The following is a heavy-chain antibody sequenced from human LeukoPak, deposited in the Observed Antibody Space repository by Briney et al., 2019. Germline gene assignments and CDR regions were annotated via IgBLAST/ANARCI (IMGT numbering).Heavy chain of an antibody. CDR3: AKDGRAYYGSGVDY. V-gene: IGHV3-30*02. CDR2: IRYDGSNK. CDR1: GFTFSSYG. J-gene: IGHJ4*02. D-gene: IGHD3-10*01. Sequence: GGSLRPSCAASGFTFSSYGMHWVRQAPGKGLEWVAFIRYDGSNKYYADSVKGRFTISRDNSKNTLYLQMNSLRAEDTAVYYCAKDGRAYYGSGVDYWGQGTLVTVSS.